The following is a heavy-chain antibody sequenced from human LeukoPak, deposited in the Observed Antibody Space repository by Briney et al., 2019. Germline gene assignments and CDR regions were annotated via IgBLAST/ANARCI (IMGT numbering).Heavy chain of an antibody. CDR1: GGSFSGYY. CDR2: INHSGST. J-gene: IGHJ3*02. CDR3: ARGDYGKAFDI. V-gene: IGHV4-34*01. Sequence: SETLSLTCAVYGGSFSGYYWSWIRQPPGKGLEWIGEINHSGSTNYNPSLKSRVTISVDTSKNQFSLKLSSVTAADTAAYYCARGDYGKAFDIWGQGTMVTVSS. D-gene: IGHD4-17*01.